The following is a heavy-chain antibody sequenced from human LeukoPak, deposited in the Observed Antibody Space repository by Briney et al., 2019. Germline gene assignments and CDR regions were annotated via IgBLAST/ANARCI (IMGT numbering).Heavy chain of an antibody. CDR2: IYHSGST. CDR1: TYSISSAYY. Sequence: SETLSLTCSVSTYSISSAYYWGWIRQPPGKGLQWIGSIYHSGSTSYNPSLKSRVTISVDTSKNQFSPKLSSVTAADTAVYYCIGGGSDSSGYVDYWGQGTLVTVSS. D-gene: IGHD3-22*01. CDR3: IGGGSDSSGYVDY. V-gene: IGHV4-38-2*02. J-gene: IGHJ4*02.